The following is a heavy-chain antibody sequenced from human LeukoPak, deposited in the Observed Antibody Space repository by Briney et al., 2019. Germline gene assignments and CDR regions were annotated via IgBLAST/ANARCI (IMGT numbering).Heavy chain of an antibody. V-gene: IGHV4-59*01. CDR3: ARVAGTGSFDY. CDR1: GGSISSYY. CDR2: IYYSGST. Sequence: SETLSLTCTVSGGSISSYYWSWIRQPPGKGLEWIGYIYYSGSTNYNPSLKSRVTISVDTSKNQFSLKLSSVTAADTAVYYCARVAGTGSFDYWGQGTLVTASS. J-gene: IGHJ4*02. D-gene: IGHD3/OR15-3a*01.